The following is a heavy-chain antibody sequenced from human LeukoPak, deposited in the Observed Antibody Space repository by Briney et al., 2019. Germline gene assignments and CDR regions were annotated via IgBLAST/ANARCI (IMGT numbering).Heavy chain of an antibody. CDR3: ARGGPAARNWYFDL. CDR2: MYYSGST. D-gene: IGHD2-2*01. V-gene: IGHV4-59*01. J-gene: IGHJ2*01. CDR1: GGSISSYY. Sequence: SETLSLTCTVSGGSISSYYWNWIRQPPGKGLEWIGYMYYSGSTNCNPSLKSRVTMSGDTSKTQFSLKLSSVTAADTAVYYCARGGPAARNWYFDLWGRGTLVTVSS.